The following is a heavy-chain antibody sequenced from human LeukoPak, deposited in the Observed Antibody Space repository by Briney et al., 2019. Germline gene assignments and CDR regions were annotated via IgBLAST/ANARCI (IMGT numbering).Heavy chain of an antibody. J-gene: IGHJ4*02. D-gene: IGHD3-22*01. CDR1: GFTFSDYY. Sequence: KPGGSLRLSCAASGFTFSDYYMSWIRQAPGKGLEWVSYISSSGSTIYYADSVKGRFTISRDNAKNSLYLQMNSLRAEDTAVYYCARDRPMGTYYYDSSGYSNSDYWGQGTLVTVSS. V-gene: IGHV3-11*01. CDR3: ARDRPMGTYYYDSSGYSNSDY. CDR2: ISSSGSTI.